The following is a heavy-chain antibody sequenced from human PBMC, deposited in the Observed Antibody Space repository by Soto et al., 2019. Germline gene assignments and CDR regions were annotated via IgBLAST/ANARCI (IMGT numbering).Heavy chain of an antibody. CDR1: GFTFSSFA. V-gene: IGHV3-23*01. Sequence: GGSLRLSCAASGFTFSSFAMSWVRQAPGEGLEWVSAVSRSGDNTYYADSVKGRFAISRDNSKNSLYLQMNSLRAEDTAVYYCAKDFGHYDILSGYPTFSYWDQGTLVTVCS. CDR2: VSRSGDNT. J-gene: IGHJ4*02. D-gene: IGHD3-9*01. CDR3: AKDFGHYDILSGYPTFSY.